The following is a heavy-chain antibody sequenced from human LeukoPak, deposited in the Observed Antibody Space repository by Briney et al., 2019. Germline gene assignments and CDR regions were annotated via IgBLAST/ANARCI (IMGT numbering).Heavy chain of an antibody. J-gene: IGHJ4*02. Sequence: AGGSLRLSCAASGLTFSRYYMHWVRQAPGKGPEWVSRLAGDGNYILYADSVKGRFRISRDNAKNTVYLQMSSLRAEDTAEYYCARSTVGTSCCTAVDYWGQGTLVTVSS. V-gene: IGHV3-74*01. CDR3: ARSTVGTSCCTAVDY. CDR1: GLTFSRYY. D-gene: IGHD1-26*01. CDR2: LAGDGNYI.